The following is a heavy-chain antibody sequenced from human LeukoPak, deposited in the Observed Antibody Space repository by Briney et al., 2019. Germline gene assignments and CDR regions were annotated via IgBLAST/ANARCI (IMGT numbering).Heavy chain of an antibody. D-gene: IGHD6-19*01. CDR1: GGSFRGYY. J-gene: IGHJ4*02. V-gene: IGHV4-34*01. Sequence: SETPSLTCAVYGGSFRGYYWSWIRQPPGKGLEWIGEINHSGSTNYNPSLKSRVTISVDTSKNQFSLKLSSVTAADTAVYYCARGPGIAVAIDYWGQGTLVTVSS. CDR3: ARGPGIAVAIDY. CDR2: INHSGST.